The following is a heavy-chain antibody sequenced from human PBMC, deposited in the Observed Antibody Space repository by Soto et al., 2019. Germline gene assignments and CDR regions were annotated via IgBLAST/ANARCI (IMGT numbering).Heavy chain of an antibody. CDR2: VFHTGFT. CDR1: GGSVSGSYYY. D-gene: IGHD1-1*01. J-gene: IGHJ4*02. Sequence: SLTCAVSGGSVSGSYYYRAWLRQSPGKGPEWIGSVFHTGFTSYNPSLESRVSVSVDTSKSQFSLKLSAVTASDTAVYYCATSQKGYNWNYFDHWGQGALVTVSS. V-gene: IGHV4-39*01. CDR3: ATSQKGYNWNYFDH.